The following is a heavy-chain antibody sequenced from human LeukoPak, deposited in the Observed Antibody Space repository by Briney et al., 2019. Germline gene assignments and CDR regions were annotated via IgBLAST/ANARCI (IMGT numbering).Heavy chain of an antibody. CDR1: GFTFSSYS. CDR2: ISSSSSYI. CDR3: ARERGDPYYYYYGMDV. D-gene: IGHD2-21*02. J-gene: IGHJ6*02. Sequence: PGGSLRLSCAASGFTFSSYSMNWVRQAPGKGLEWVSSISSSSSYIYYADSVKGRFTISRDNAKNSLYLQMNSLRAEDTAVYYCARERGDPYYYYYGMDVWGQGTTVTVSS. V-gene: IGHV3-21*01.